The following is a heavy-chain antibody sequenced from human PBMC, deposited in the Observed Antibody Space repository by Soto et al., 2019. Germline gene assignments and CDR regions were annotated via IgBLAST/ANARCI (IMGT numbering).Heavy chain of an antibody. J-gene: IGHJ4*02. V-gene: IGHV3-23*01. CDR2: ISGSGGST. CDR1: GFTFSSYA. D-gene: IGHD3-3*01. CDR3: AKARAQYYDFWSGYPVDY. Sequence: EVPLLESGGGLVQPGGSLRLSCAASGFTFSSYAMSWVRQAPGKGLEWVSAISGSGGSTYYADSVKGRFTISRDNSTNTLYLQMNSLRAEDTAVYYCAKARAQYYDFWSGYPVDYWGQGTLVTVSS.